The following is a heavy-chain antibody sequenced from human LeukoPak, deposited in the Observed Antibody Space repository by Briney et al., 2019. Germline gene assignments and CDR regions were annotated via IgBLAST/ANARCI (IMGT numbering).Heavy chain of an antibody. J-gene: IGHJ4*02. CDR2: ISSSSSYI. V-gene: IGHV3-21*01. CDR3: ARGAVAGADFDY. D-gene: IGHD6-19*01. Sequence: GGSLRLSCVASGFTFRTYSMNWVRRAPGKGLEWVSSISSSSSYIYYANSVKGRFTISRDNAKTSLFLQMNSLRAEDTAVYYCARGAVAGADFDYWGQGTLVTVSS. CDR1: GFTFRTYS.